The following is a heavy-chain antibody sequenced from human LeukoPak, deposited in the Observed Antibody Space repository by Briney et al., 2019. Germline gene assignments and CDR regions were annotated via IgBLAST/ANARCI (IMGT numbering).Heavy chain of an antibody. CDR2: INHSGIT. CDR3: ATDYYGSGYFDY. D-gene: IGHD3-10*01. Sequence: SETLCLTCAVYGGSFSAYYWSWIRQPPGKGLEWIGEINHSGITNYNPSLKSRVTTSVDTSKNQFSLKLSSVTAADTAVYYCATDYYGSGYFDYWGQGTLVTVSS. J-gene: IGHJ4*02. CDR1: GGSFSAYY. V-gene: IGHV4-34*01.